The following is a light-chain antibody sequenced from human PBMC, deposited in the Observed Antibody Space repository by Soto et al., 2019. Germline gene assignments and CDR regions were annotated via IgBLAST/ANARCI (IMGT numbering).Light chain of an antibody. CDR3: QQYGSSPIT. J-gene: IGKJ5*01. V-gene: IGKV3-20*01. CDR1: QSVSSSH. Sequence: IGLAHSRAAVPLSPEGRDILCRRISQSVSSSHLAWYQQRPGQAPRLLIYNEFKRVTGIPDRFSGSGSGTDFTLTISSLEPADYAVYHCQQYGSSPITFGQGTRLEIK. CDR2: NEF.